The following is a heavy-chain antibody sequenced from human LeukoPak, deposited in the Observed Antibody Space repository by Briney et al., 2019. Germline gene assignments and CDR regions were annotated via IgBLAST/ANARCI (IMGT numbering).Heavy chain of an antibody. CDR3: AKVGGSGSCYQKQHRQRYYYYMDV. Sequence: GGSLRLSCAASGFTFDDYAMHWVRQAPGKGLEWVSLISWDGGSTYYADSVKGRFTISRDNSKNSLYLQMNSLRAEDTALYYCAKVGGSGSCYQKQHRQRYYYYMDVWGKGTTVTVSS. J-gene: IGHJ6*03. CDR1: GFTFDDYA. D-gene: IGHD3-10*01. CDR2: ISWDGGST. V-gene: IGHV3-43D*04.